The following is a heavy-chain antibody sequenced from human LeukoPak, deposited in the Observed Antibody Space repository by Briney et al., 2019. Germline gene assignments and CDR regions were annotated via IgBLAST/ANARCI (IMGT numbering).Heavy chain of an antibody. CDR2: IYYGGST. D-gene: IGHD6-6*01. J-gene: IGHJ2*01. V-gene: IGHV4-39*01. CDR3: ARPYSSSDWYFDL. CDR1: GFTFSSYS. Sequence: GSLRLSCAASGFTFSSYSMDWVRQTPGKGLEWIGNIYYGGSTYYNPSLKSRVTISVDTSKNQFSLKLTSVTAADTAVYYCARPYSSSDWYFDLWGRGTLVTVSS.